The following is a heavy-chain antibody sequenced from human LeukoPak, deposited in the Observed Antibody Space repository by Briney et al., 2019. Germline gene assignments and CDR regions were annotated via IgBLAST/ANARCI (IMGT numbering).Heavy chain of an antibody. CDR1: GYTFTGYY. Sequence: ASVKVSCKASGYTFTGYYMHWVRQAPGQRLEWMGWINAGNGNTKYSQKFQGRVTITRDTSASTAYMELSSLRSEDTAVYYCARVKGATDWFDPWGQGTLVTVSS. CDR2: INAGNGNT. J-gene: IGHJ5*02. CDR3: ARVKGATDWFDP. V-gene: IGHV1-3*01.